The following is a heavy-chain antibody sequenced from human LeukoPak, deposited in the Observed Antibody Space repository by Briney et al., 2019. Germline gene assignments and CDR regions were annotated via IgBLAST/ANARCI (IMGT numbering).Heavy chain of an antibody. Sequence: GGSLRLSCAASGFTFSTYVMSWVRQAPGKGLEWVSAISGSGGSTYYADSVKGRFTISRDNSKNTLYLQMNSLRAEDTAVYYCAKEWPTYYYDSSGYYYHYWGQGTLVTVSS. CDR1: GFTFSTYV. D-gene: IGHD3-22*01. CDR3: AKEWPTYYYDSSGYYYHY. J-gene: IGHJ4*02. V-gene: IGHV3-23*01. CDR2: ISGSGGST.